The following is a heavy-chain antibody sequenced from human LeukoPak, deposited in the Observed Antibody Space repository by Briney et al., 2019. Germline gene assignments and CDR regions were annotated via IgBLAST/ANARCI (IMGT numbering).Heavy chain of an antibody. V-gene: IGHV3-48*01. J-gene: IGHJ6*02. CDR2: ISSSSSAK. Sequence: SGGSLRLSCAASGFSFSSYSMNWVRQAPGKGLEWVSYISSSSSAKYYADSVKGRFTISRDNSKNTLYVQMSSLRAEDTATYYCATGDGSGTNYFYYYGMDVWGQGTRVTVSS. D-gene: IGHD3-10*01. CDR1: GFSFSSYS. CDR3: ATGDGSGTNYFYYYGMDV.